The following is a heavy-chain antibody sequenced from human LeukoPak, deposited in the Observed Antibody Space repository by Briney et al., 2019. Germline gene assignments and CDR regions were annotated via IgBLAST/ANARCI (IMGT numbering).Heavy chain of an antibody. J-gene: IGHJ4*02. V-gene: IGHV4-34*01. CDR3: VRRTRVAMPNALDLISDF. Sequence: PSETLSLTCAVYGDSFSGHYWSWIRLPPGKGLEWIGEITDGGRTSYSPSLKSRATISIVPSQSQFSLQLDSVTAADTAIYYCVRRTRVAMPNALDLISDFRGQGTLVTVSS. CDR1: GDSFSGHY. CDR2: ITDGGRT. D-gene: IGHD2-2*01.